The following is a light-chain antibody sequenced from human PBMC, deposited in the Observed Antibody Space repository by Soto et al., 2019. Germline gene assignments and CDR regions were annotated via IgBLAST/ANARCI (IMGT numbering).Light chain of an antibody. J-gene: IGKJ1*01. V-gene: IGKV3-15*01. CDR2: GAS. CDR3: QQYKNWLTWT. CDR1: QSISSN. Sequence: EIVMTQSPATLSVSPGERATLSCRASQSISSNLAWYQQKPGQAPRLLIYGASTRATGIPARFSGSGSGTEFTLTISSLQSEDFAVYYCQQYKNWLTWTFGQGTKLDIK.